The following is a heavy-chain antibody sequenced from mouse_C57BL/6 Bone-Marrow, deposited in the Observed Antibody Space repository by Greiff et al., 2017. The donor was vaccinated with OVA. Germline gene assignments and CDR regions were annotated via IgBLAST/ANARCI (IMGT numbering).Heavy chain of an antibody. V-gene: IGHV1-59*01. CDR3: EREGIPNTTVVADY. CDR2: IDPSDSYP. J-gene: IGHJ2*01. Sequence: QVQLKQSGAELVRPGPSVKLSCKASGYTFTSYWMHWVKQRPGQGLEWIGVIDPSDSYPNYNQTFKGKATLTVDTSSSTAYMQLSSLTSEDSAVEDGEREGIPNTTVVADYWGQGTTLTVAS. CDR1: GYTFTSYW. D-gene: IGHD1-1*01.